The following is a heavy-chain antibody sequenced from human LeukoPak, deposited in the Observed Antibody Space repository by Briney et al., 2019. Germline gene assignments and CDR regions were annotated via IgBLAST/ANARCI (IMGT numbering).Heavy chain of an antibody. Sequence: PSETLSLTCTVSGGSVSSGSYYRSWIRQPPGKGLEWIGYIYYSGSTNYNPSLKSRVTISVDTSKNQFSLKLSSVTAADTAVYYCARDLLGTSAFDIWGQGTMVTVSS. J-gene: IGHJ3*02. D-gene: IGHD2-8*02. CDR3: ARDLLGTSAFDI. V-gene: IGHV4-61*01. CDR1: GGSVSSGSYY. CDR2: IYYSGST.